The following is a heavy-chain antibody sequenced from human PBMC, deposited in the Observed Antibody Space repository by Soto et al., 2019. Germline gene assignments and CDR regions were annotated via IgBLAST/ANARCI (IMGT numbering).Heavy chain of an antibody. CDR3: ARGFYDSTNFDY. CDR2: ISSSGSTI. V-gene: IGHV3-11*01. CDR1: GFTSSDYY. J-gene: IGHJ4*02. Sequence: GGSLSLSCAASGFTSSDYYMSWIRQAPGKGLEWVSYISSSGSTIYYADSVKGRFTISRDNAKNSLYLQMNSLRAEDTAVYYCARGFYDSTNFDYWGQGTLVTVSS. D-gene: IGHD3-22*01.